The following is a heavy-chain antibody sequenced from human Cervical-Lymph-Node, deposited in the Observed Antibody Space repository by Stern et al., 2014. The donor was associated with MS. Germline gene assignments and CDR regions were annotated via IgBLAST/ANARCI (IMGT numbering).Heavy chain of an antibody. J-gene: IGHJ4*02. CDR2: AWYDGSTA. V-gene: IGHV3-33*01. CDR3: ARGHIPYAYNYLFDY. Sequence: QVQLVESGGGVVQPGTSLRLSCAASGFTFSSYGMNWVRQAPGKGLEWVALAWYDGSTAYYTNSVKGRFTISRDNSKNTLSLQMNSLTAEDTAVYYCARGHIPYAYNYLFDYWGQGTLVTVSS. CDR1: GFTFSSYG. D-gene: IGHD5-24*01.